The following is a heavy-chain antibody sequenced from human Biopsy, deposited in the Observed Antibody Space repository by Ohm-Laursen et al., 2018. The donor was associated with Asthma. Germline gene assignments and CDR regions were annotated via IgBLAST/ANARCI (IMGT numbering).Heavy chain of an antibody. CDR1: GFTFSHYN. J-gene: IGHJ1*01. D-gene: IGHD3-3*02. Sequence: SLRLSCAASGFTFSHYNMNWVRQVPGKGLEWVANIKHDGTEKNHVDSLKGRFTISRDNAKNSLYLQMNSLRAEDTAVYYCARTFHFWSPYHAEHYQLWGQGTLVTVP. CDR2: IKHDGTEK. CDR3: ARTFHFWSPYHAEHYQL. V-gene: IGHV3-7*01.